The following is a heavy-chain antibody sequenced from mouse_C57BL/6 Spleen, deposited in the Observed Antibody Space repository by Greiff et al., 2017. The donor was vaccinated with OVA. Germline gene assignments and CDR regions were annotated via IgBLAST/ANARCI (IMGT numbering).Heavy chain of an antibody. CDR1: GFTFSDYG. CDR2: ISTGSGTI. CDR3: AREDHAMDY. J-gene: IGHJ4*01. V-gene: IGHV5-17*01. Sequence: EVLLVESGAGLVKPGASLKLSCAASGFTFSDYGMHWVRQAPEKGLEWVAYISTGSGTIYYTDTVKGRFTLSRDNAKNTLFLQMTSLRSEDTARYYCAREDHAMDYWGQGTSVTVSS.